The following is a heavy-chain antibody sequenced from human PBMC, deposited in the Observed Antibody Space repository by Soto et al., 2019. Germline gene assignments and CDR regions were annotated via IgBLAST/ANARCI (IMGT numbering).Heavy chain of an antibody. J-gene: IGHJ4*02. CDR2: ISYDGSNK. V-gene: IGHV3-30-3*01. Sequence: ESGGGVVQPGRSLRLSCAASGFTFSSYAMHWVRQAPGKGLEWVAVISYDGSNKYYADSVKGRFTISRDNSKNTLYLQMNSLRAEDTAVYYCARDIAAAGTENYFDYWGQGTLVTVSS. D-gene: IGHD6-13*01. CDR1: GFTFSSYA. CDR3: ARDIAAAGTENYFDY.